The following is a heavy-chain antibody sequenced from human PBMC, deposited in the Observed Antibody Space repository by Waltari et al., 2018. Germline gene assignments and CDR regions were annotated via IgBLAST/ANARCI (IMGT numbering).Heavy chain of an antibody. Sequence: QVQLVESGGGVVQPGRSLRLSCAASRFTFSSYFMHWVRQAPGKGRGWVGLISFDGSNKFYADSVKGRFTISRDNSKNTLSLLMNSLRPEDTAVYYCARAQGYCSGGSCYYFDYWGQGTLVTVSS. V-gene: IGHV3-30*04. CDR2: ISFDGSNK. CDR3: ARAQGYCSGGSCYYFDY. D-gene: IGHD2-15*01. J-gene: IGHJ4*02. CDR1: RFTFSSYF.